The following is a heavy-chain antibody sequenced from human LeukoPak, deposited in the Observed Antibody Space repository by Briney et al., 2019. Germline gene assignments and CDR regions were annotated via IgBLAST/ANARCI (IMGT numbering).Heavy chain of an antibody. CDR1: GYSISSGYY. V-gene: IGHV4-38-2*02. J-gene: IGHJ4*02. D-gene: IGHD3-3*01. CDR2: IYHSGST. Sequence: SETLSLTCTVSGYSISSGYYWGWIRQPPGKGLEWIGSIYHSGSTYYNPSLKSRVTISVDTSKNQFSLKLSSVTAADTAVYYCARATPYYDFWSGYPLVFDYWGQGTLVTVSS. CDR3: ARATPYYDFWSGYPLVFDY.